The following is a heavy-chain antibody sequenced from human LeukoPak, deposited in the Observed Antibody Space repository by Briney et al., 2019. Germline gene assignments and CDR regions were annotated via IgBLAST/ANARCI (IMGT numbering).Heavy chain of an antibody. J-gene: IGHJ4*02. CDR1: GYTFTSYA. V-gene: IGHV1-3*01. CDR3: AGTMVRGVILDY. D-gene: IGHD3-10*01. CDR2: INAGNGNT. Sequence: ASVKVSCKASGYTFTSYAMHWVRQAPGQRLEWMGWINAGNGNTKYSQKFQGRVTITRDTSASTAYMEPSSLRSEDTAVYYCAGTMVRGVILDYWGQGTLVTVSS.